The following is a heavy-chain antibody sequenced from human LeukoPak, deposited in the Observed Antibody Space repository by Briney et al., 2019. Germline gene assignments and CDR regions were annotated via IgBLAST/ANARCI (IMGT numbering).Heavy chain of an antibody. V-gene: IGHV3-21*01. J-gene: IGHJ6*03. CDR1: GFTFTSYT. CDR3: ARGGPGNYYYYMDV. Sequence: PGGSLRLSCAASGFTFTSYTMNWVRQAPGKGLGLVSSISSTGTYKYYADSVKGRFTISRDNAKNSLYLQMNSLRAEDTAVYYCARGGPGNYYYYMDVWGKGTTVTVSS. D-gene: IGHD3-10*01. CDR2: ISSTGTYK.